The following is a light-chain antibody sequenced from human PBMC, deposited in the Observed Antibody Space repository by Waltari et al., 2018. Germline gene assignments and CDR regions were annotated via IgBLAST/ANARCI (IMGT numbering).Light chain of an antibody. V-gene: IGLV1-44*01. CDR2: SNN. CDR3: ASWDDSLNGVWV. CDR1: SSNIGNNP. J-gene: IGLJ3*02. Sequence: QSVLTQPPSASGTPGQRVTISCSGSSSNIGNNPVNWYQQFPGTAPKLLLYSNNQRPSGVPDRFSGSRSATSASLAISGLQSEDEADYYCASWDDSLNGVWVFGGGTKLTVL.